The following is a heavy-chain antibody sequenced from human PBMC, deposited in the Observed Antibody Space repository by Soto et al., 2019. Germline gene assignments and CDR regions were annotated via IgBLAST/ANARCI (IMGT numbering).Heavy chain of an antibody. J-gene: IGHJ3*01. CDR1: GFTFSNYA. V-gene: IGHV3-23*01. Sequence: PGGSLRLSCAASGFTFSNYAMNWVRQAPGKGLEWVSTISGSGGKTDYAGSVKGRFTISRDNSKNTLSLQMDSLRAEDTAVYYCAKEVRDGYNSWCVAFDVWGQGTMVTVSS. D-gene: IGHD2-8*01. CDR3: AKEVRDGYNSWCVAFDV. CDR2: ISGSGGKT.